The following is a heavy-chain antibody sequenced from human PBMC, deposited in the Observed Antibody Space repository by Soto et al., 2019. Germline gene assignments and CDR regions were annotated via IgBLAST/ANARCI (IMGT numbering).Heavy chain of an antibody. Sequence: SVKVSCKASGGTFSTYTIIWVRQAPGQGLEWMGRILPMLDITNSAQRFQGRVTITADKSTSTAYLELSSLRSEDTAVYYCTLGSWSAETFDIWGRGTMVTVSS. CDR2: ILPMLDIT. CDR1: GGTFSTYT. D-gene: IGHD6-13*01. V-gene: IGHV1-69*02. CDR3: TLGSWSAETFDI. J-gene: IGHJ3*02.